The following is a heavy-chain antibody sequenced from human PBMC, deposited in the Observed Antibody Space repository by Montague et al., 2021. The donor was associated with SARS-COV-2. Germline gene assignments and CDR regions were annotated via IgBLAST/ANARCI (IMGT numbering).Heavy chain of an antibody. CDR1: GFSLSTSGVG. Sequence: PALLKPTQTLTLTCTFSGFSLSTSGVGVGWICQPPGKALEWLALIYCDDDKRYSPSLKSRLTITTDTSKNQVVLTMTNMDPVDTATYYCAHSKSSGWYGDSFDPWGQGTLVTVSS. CDR2: IYCDDDK. D-gene: IGHD6-19*01. CDR3: AHSKSSGWYGDSFDP. V-gene: IGHV2-5*02. J-gene: IGHJ5*02.